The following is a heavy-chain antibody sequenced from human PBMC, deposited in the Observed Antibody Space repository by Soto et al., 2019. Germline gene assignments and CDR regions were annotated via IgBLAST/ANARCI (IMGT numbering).Heavy chain of an antibody. CDR2: ICSGGST. CDR3: ARYYPTFDI. D-gene: IGHD1-26*01. Sequence: EVQLVESGGGVIQPGGSLRLSCAASGFTVSSNYMSWVRQAPGKGLEWVSLICSGGSTYYADSVKRRFTISRDNSKNTLYLQMNILRDEDTAVYYCARYYPTFDIWGQGTMVTVSS. CDR1: GFTVSSNY. V-gene: IGHV3-53*01. J-gene: IGHJ3*02.